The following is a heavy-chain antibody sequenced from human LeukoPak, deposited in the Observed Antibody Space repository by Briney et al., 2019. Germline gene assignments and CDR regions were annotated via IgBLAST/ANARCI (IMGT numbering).Heavy chain of an antibody. CDR1: GGSFSGYY. V-gene: IGHV4-34*01. CDR3: ARRTGQSGYCSGGSCPKEYNWFDP. CDR2: INHSGST. Sequence: KPSETLSLTCAVYGGSFSGYYWSWIRQPPGKGLEWIGEINHSGSTNYNPSLKSRVTISVDTSKNQFSLKLSSVTAADTAVYYCARRTGQSGYCSGGSCPKEYNWFDPWGQGTLVTVSS. D-gene: IGHD2-15*01. J-gene: IGHJ5*02.